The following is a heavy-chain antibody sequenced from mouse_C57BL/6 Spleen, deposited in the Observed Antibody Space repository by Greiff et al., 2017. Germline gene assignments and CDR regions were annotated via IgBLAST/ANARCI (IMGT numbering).Heavy chain of an antibody. CDR1: GYTFTSYW. D-gene: IGHD2-2*01. Sequence: QVQLQQPGAELVMPGASVKLSCKASGYTFTSYWMHWVKQRPGQGLEWIGEIDPSDSYTNYNQKFKGKSTLTVDKSSSTAYMQLSSLTSEDSAVYYCARGGYGYDGGRYYAMDYWGQGASVTVSS. CDR2: IDPSDSYT. J-gene: IGHJ4*01. V-gene: IGHV1-69*01. CDR3: ARGGYGYDGGRYYAMDY.